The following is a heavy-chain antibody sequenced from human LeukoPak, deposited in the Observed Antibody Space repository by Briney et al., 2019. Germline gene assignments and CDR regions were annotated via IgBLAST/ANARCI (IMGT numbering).Heavy chain of an antibody. CDR3: ARGRSGQVAGPFDNWFDP. V-gene: IGHV5-51*01. CDR2: IYPGDSDT. Sequence: GESLNISCKDSGNSFTSYWIGWVRQMPGKGLDWMGIIYPGDSDTRYSPSFQGQVTISADKSISTAYLQWSSLKASDTAIYYCARGRSGQVAGPFDNWFDPWGQGTLVTVSS. D-gene: IGHD3-16*01. J-gene: IGHJ5*02. CDR1: GNSFTSYW.